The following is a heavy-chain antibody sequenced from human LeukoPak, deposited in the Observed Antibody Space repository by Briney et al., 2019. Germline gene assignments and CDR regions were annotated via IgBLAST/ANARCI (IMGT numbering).Heavy chain of an antibody. CDR2: ISSSGSTI. V-gene: IGHV3-48*03. D-gene: IGHD6-13*01. J-gene: IGHJ4*02. CDR3: ARAANPGVYYFDY. CDR1: GFTFSTYE. Sequence: GGSLRLSCAASGFTFSTYEMNWVRQAPGKGLEWVSYISSSGSTIYYTDSVKGRFTISRDNAKNSLYLQMNSLRAEDTAVYYCARAANPGVYYFDYWGQGTLVTVSS.